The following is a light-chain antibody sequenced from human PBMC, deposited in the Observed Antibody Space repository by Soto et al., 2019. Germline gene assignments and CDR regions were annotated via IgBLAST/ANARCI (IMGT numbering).Light chain of an antibody. CDR3: QQYNNWPMYT. CDR2: GAA. J-gene: IGKJ2*01. Sequence: EIVMTQSPATLSVSPGERATLSCRASQSVSSNLAWYQQKPGQAPRLLIYGAATRATGIPARFSGSVSGTEFTLPISSLQSEDFAVYYCQQYNNWPMYTFGQGTKLEIK. V-gene: IGKV3-15*01. CDR1: QSVSSN.